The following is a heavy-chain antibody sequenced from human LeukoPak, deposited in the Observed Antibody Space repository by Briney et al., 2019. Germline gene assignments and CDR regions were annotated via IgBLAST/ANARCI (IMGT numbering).Heavy chain of an antibody. J-gene: IGHJ3*02. CDR1: GYTFTSYY. Sequence: ASVKVSSKASGYTFTSYYMHWVRQAPGQGLEWMGIINPSGGSTSYAQKFQGRVTMTRDTSTSTVYMELSSLRSEDTAVYYCARHAYCGGDCYSGDAFDIWGQGTMVTVSS. D-gene: IGHD2-21*02. CDR2: INPSGGST. CDR3: ARHAYCGGDCYSGDAFDI. V-gene: IGHV1-46*01.